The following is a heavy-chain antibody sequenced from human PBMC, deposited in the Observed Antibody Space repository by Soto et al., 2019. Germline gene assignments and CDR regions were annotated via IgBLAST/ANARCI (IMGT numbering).Heavy chain of an antibody. D-gene: IGHD5-12*01. Sequence: ASVKVSCKASGYTFTSYGISWVRQAPGQGLEWMGWISAYNGNTNYAQKLQGRVTMTTDTSTSTAYMELRSLRSDDTAVYYCARDLRGYSGYDKPYYYYYYMDVWGKGTTVTVSS. CDR3: ARDLRGYSGYDKPYYYYYYMDV. J-gene: IGHJ6*03. CDR2: ISAYNGNT. V-gene: IGHV1-18*01. CDR1: GYTFTSYG.